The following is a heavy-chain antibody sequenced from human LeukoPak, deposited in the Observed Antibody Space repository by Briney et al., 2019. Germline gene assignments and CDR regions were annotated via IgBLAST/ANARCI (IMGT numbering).Heavy chain of an antibody. D-gene: IGHD2-2*01. CDR2: ISSSSSYI. J-gene: IGHJ4*02. V-gene: IGHV3-21*01. CDR1: GFTFSSYS. CDR3: AGPMVSSTSYEDY. Sequence: PGGSLRLSCGASGFTFSSYSMNWVRQAPGKGLEWVSSISSSSSYIYYADSVKGRFTISRDNAKNSLYLQMNSLRAEDTAVYYCAGPMVSSTSYEDYWGQGTLVTVSS.